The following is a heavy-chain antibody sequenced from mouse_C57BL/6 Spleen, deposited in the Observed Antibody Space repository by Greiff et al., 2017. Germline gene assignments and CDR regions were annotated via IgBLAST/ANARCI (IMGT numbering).Heavy chain of an antibody. D-gene: IGHD2-4*01. Sequence: QVQLQQSGAELARPGASVKMSCKASGYTFTSYTMHWVKQRPGQGLEWIGYINPSSGYTKYNQKFKDKATLTADKSSSTAYMQLSSLTSEDSAVYYCASDVDYVAWFAYWGQGTLVTVSA. V-gene: IGHV1-4*01. CDR1: GYTFTSYT. J-gene: IGHJ3*01. CDR3: ASDVDYVAWFAY. CDR2: INPSSGYT.